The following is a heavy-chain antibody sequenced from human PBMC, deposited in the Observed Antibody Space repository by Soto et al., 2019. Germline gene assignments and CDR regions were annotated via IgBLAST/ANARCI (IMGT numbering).Heavy chain of an antibody. CDR3: ARGQAYYYGSGSYYANWFDT. Sequence: GASVKVSCKASGYTFTGYYMHWVRQAPGQGLEWMGWINPNSGGTNYAQKFQGRVTMTRDTSISTAYMELSRLRSDDTAVYYCARGQAYYYGSGSYYANWFDTWGQGTLVTVSS. V-gene: IGHV1-2*02. J-gene: IGHJ5*02. CDR1: GYTFTGYY. D-gene: IGHD3-10*01. CDR2: INPNSGGT.